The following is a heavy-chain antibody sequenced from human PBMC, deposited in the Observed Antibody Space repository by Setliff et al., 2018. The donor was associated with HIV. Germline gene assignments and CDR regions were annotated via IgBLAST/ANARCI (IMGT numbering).Heavy chain of an antibody. CDR1: GGSVSSTSNY. V-gene: IGHV4-39*01. D-gene: IGHD1-26*01. CDR2: IYYSGST. Sequence: SETLSLTCSVSGGSVSSTSNYWGWIRQPPGKGLEWIGSIYYSGSTYYNPSLKSRVTISVDTSKNQFSLKLSSVTAADTAVYYCAGQVVGATYNWFDPWGQGTLVTVSS. CDR3: AGQVVGATYNWFDP. J-gene: IGHJ5*02.